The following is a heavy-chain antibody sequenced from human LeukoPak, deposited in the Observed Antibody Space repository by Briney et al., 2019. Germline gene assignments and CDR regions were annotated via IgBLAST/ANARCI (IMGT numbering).Heavy chain of an antibody. V-gene: IGHV1-8*01. Sequence: ASVTVSCKASGYTFTSYDINWVRQAPAQGLEGMGWMNPNSGNTDYAQKFQGRVTMTRNTSISTAYMELSSLRSDDTAVYYCARLEVGANWEGAFDIWGQGTMVTVSS. CDR3: ARLEVGANWEGAFDI. D-gene: IGHD1-26*01. CDR2: MNPNSGNT. J-gene: IGHJ3*02. CDR1: GYTFTSYD.